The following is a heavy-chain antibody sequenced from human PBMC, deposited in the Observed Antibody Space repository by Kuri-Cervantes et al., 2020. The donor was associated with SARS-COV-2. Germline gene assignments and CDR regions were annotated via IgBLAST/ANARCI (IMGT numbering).Heavy chain of an antibody. J-gene: IGHJ4*02. V-gene: IGHV3-43*02. Sequence: LSLTCAASGFTFDDYAMHWVRQAPGKGLEWVSLISGDGGSTYYADSVKGRFTISRDNAKNSLYLQMDSLRAEDTALYYCTTVAGRGPNRWVWDYWGQGSLVTVSS. CDR2: ISGDGGST. CDR3: TTVAGRGPNRWVWDY. CDR1: GFTFDDYA. D-gene: IGHD3-16*01.